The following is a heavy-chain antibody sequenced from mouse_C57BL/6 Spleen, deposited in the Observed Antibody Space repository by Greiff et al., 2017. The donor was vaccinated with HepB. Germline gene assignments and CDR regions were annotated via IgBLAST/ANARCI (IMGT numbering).Heavy chain of an antibody. CDR2: IYPGDGDT. V-gene: IGHV1-82*01. D-gene: IGHD3-3*01. J-gene: IGHJ2*01. CDR1: GYAFSSSW. Sequence: VQLQQSGPELVKPGASVKISCKASGYAFSSSWMNWVKQRPGKGLEWIGRIYPGDGDTNYNGKFKGKATLTADKSSSTAYMQLSSLTSEDSAVYFCAREWTALDYWGQGTTLTVSS. CDR3: AREWTALDY.